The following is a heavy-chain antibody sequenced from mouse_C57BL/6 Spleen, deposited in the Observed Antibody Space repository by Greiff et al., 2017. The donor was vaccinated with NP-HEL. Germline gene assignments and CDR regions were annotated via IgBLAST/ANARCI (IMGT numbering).Heavy chain of an antibody. Sequence: QVQLQQPGAELVKPGASVKLSCKASGYTFTSYWMHWVKQRPGQGLEWIGMIHPNSGSTNYNEKFKSKATLTVDKSSSTAYMQLSSLTSEDSAVYYCARGRSIYYDYAMDYWGQGTSVTVSS. CDR1: GYTFTSYW. J-gene: IGHJ4*01. CDR2: IHPNSGST. D-gene: IGHD2-1*01. CDR3: ARGRSIYYDYAMDY. V-gene: IGHV1-64*01.